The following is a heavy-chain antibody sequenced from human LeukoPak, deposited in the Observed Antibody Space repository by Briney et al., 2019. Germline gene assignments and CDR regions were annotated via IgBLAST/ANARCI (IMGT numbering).Heavy chain of an antibody. Sequence: SQTLSLTCTVSGGSISSGDYYWSWIRQPPGKGLEWIGYIYYSGSTYYNPSLKSRVTISVDTSKNQFSLKLSSVTAADTAVYYCAGGGQYSGSYRFDYWGQGTLVTVSS. CDR1: GGSISSGDYY. J-gene: IGHJ4*02. D-gene: IGHD1-26*01. CDR3: AGGGQYSGSYRFDY. V-gene: IGHV4-30-4*01. CDR2: IYYSGST.